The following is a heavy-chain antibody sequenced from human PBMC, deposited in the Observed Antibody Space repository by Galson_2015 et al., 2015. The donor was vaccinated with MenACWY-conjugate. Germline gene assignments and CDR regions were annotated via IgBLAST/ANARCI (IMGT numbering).Heavy chain of an antibody. Sequence: QSGAEVKKPEESLRISCKGSRYSFGSYWISWVRQMPGKGLEWMGIIYLGDSETRYRPSFLGQVTMPADKSIHTAYLQWSSLKASDAATYYCTGAYSGYDRDAFDIWGPGTMVIVS. CDR3: TGAYSGYDRDAFDI. J-gene: IGHJ3*02. CDR1: RYSFGSYW. CDR2: IYLGDSET. V-gene: IGHV5-51*01. D-gene: IGHD5-12*01.